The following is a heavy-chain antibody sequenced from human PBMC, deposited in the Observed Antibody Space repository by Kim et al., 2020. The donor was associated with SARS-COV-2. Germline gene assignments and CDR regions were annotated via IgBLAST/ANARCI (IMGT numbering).Heavy chain of an antibody. Sequence: NYAQKLQGRVTMTTDASTSTAYMELRSLRSDDTAVYYCARLRYYYYGMDVWGQGTTVTVSS. CDR3: ARLRYYYYGMDV. D-gene: IGHD4-17*01. V-gene: IGHV1-18*01. J-gene: IGHJ6*02.